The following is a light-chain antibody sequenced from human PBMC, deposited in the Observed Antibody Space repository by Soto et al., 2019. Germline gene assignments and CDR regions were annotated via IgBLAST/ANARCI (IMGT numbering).Light chain of an antibody. Sequence: QSALTQPASVSGSPGQSITISCTGTSSDVGGYNYVSWYQRHPGKAPKLMIYDVSNRPSGVSNRFSGSKSGNTASLTISGLQAEDEADYYCSSYTSSSLHVFGTGTQLTVL. J-gene: IGLJ1*01. CDR3: SSYTSSSLHV. CDR2: DVS. CDR1: SSDVGGYNY. V-gene: IGLV2-14*03.